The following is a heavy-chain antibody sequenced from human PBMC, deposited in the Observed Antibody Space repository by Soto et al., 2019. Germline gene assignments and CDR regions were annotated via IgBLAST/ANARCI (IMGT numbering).Heavy chain of an antibody. CDR2: ISAYNGDT. Sequence: QVQLVQSGAEVKNPGASVRVSCKASGYTFTDYGVSWVRQAPGQGLEWMGWISAYNGDTNYAQKFQGRVTMTTDTSTSTAYMELGSLRSYDTAIYYCARDRRGSTSMFDYWGQGTLVTVSS. J-gene: IGHJ4*02. CDR3: ARDRRGSTSMFDY. CDR1: GYTFTDYG. D-gene: IGHD1-26*01. V-gene: IGHV1-18*04.